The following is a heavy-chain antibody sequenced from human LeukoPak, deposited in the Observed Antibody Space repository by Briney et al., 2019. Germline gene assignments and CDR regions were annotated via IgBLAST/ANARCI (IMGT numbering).Heavy chain of an antibody. Sequence: SSETLSLTCTVSGGSISSSSYYWGWIRQPPGKGLEWIGSIYYSGSTYYNPSLKSRVTISIDTSETQFSLKLSSVTAADTAVYYCARVRVKSAWADYWGQGTLVTVSS. CDR1: GGSISSSSYY. J-gene: IGHJ4*02. CDR3: ARVRVKSAWADY. CDR2: IYYSGST. V-gene: IGHV4-39*07. D-gene: IGHD3-3*01.